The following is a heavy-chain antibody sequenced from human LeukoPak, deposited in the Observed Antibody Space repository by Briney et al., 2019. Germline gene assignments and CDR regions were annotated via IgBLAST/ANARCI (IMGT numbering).Heavy chain of an antibody. CDR1: NFIFRNYW. V-gene: IGHV3-7*01. CDR2: INRDGRGK. Sequence: GGSLRLSCAASNFIFRNYWMTWVRQAPGKGLEWVANINRDGRGKEYVDSVEGRFTISRGNAKNSLYLEMNSLRVEDTAVYYCARDPYDTSAYGAFDIWGQGTMVTVSS. J-gene: IGHJ3*02. CDR3: ARDPYDTSAYGAFDI. D-gene: IGHD3-22*01.